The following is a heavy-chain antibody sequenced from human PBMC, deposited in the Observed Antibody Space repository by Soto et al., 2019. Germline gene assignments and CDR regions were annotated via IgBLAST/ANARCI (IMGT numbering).Heavy chain of an antibody. D-gene: IGHD3-10*01. CDR2: FRGSGDDGTT. J-gene: IGHJ4*02. V-gene: IGHV3-23*01. Sequence: EVQLLESGGDLVQPGGSLRLSCVASGITFGSRAMSWVRQAPGKGLEWVSGFRGSGDDGTTYYADSVKGRFTISRDNSKNMLFLQMNSLRAEDTAIYYCAKKVNSGSGSQYFDYWGQGTLVTVSS. CDR3: AKKVNSGSGSQYFDY. CDR1: GITFGSRA.